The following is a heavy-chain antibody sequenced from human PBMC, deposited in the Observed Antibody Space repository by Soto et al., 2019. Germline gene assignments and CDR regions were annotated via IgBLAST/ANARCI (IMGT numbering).Heavy chain of an antibody. CDR2: IRSKTYGGTT. J-gene: IGHJ6*02. CDR3: SRLRCSSTSCSHYYGMDV. CDR1: GFAFRSYG. Sequence: GGSLRLSCAASGFAFRSYGMHWVRQAPGKGLEWVGFIRSKTYGGTTEYAASVKGEFTISRDDSRSVAYLQLNSLKTEDTAAYYCSRLRCSSTSCSHYYGMDVWGQGTTVTVSS. D-gene: IGHD2-2*01. V-gene: IGHV3-49*04.